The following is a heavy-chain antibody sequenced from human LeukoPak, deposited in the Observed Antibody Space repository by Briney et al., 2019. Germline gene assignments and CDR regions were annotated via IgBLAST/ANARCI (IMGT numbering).Heavy chain of an antibody. J-gene: IGHJ4*02. V-gene: IGHV3-9*01. CDR1: GYTFDDYA. D-gene: IGHD5-18*01. Sequence: GRSLRLSCEASGYTFDDYAMHWVRQAPGKGLEWVLAISWNSGSIGCADSVKGRFTISRDNGKNSLYLQMNSLRTEDTALYYCAKGHTYGLGESYLDFWGQGTLVSVSS. CDR2: ISWNSGSI. CDR3: AKGHTYGLGESYLDF.